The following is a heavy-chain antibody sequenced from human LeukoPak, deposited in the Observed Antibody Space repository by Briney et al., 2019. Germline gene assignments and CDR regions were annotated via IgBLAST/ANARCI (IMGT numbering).Heavy chain of an antibody. J-gene: IGHJ4*02. D-gene: IGHD3-22*01. CDR3: AKDREYYYDSSGYHFDY. CDR1: GFTFSSYG. CDR2: ISGSGGTT. V-gene: IGHV3-23*01. Sequence: PGGSLRLSCAASGFTFSSYGMHWVRQAPGKGLEWVSAISGSGGTTYYADSVKGRFTISRDNSKNTLYLQMNSLRAEDTAVYYCAKDREYYYDSSGYHFDYWGQGTLVTVSS.